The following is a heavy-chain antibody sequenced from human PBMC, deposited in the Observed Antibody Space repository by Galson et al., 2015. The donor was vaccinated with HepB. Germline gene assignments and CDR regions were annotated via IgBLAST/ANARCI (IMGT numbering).Heavy chain of an antibody. Sequence: SETLSLTCTVSGGSISSSSYYWGWIRQPPGKGLEWIGSIYYSGSTYYNPSLKSRVTISVDTSKNQFSLKLSSVTAADTAVYYCARQSLERFLEWSGVFDYWGQGTLVTVSS. CDR1: GGSISSSSYY. CDR3: ARQSLERFLEWSGVFDY. V-gene: IGHV4-39*01. D-gene: IGHD3-3*01. CDR2: IYYSGST. J-gene: IGHJ4*02.